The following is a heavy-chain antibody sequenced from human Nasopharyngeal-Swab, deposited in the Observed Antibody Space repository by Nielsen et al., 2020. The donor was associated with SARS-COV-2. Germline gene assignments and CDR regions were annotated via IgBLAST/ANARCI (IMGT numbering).Heavy chain of an antibody. V-gene: IGHV3-21*01. CDR2: ISSSSSDI. Sequence: GGSLRLSCVDSGFRDYSMNWVRQAPGKGLEWVSSISSSSSDIYYADSVKGRFTISRDSAKNSLYLQMNNLRAEDTAVYYCATDYYDSSGAHGVFDYWGQGTLVTVSS. J-gene: IGHJ4*02. CDR3: ATDYYDSSGAHGVFDY. CDR1: GFRDYS. D-gene: IGHD3-22*01.